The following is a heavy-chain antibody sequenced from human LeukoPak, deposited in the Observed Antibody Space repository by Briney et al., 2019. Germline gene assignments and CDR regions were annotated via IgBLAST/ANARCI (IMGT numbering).Heavy chain of an antibody. CDR3: ARDYVVDY. V-gene: IGHV3-7*01. J-gene: IGHJ4*02. Sequence: PGGSLRLSCAASGFTFSSYWMTWVRQAPGKGLEWVANIKEDGSEKYSVDSVKGRFTISRDNAKNSLYLQMNSVSAEDTAVYYCARDYVVDYWGQGTLVTVSS. D-gene: IGHD3-16*01. CDR2: IKEDGSEK. CDR1: GFTFSSYW.